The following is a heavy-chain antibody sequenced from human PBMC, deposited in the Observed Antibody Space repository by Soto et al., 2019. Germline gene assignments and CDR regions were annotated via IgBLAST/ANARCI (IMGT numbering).Heavy chain of an antibody. D-gene: IGHD2-15*01. CDR1: GYTFTSYA. CDR3: ARVGYCSGGSCYAFDY. J-gene: IGHJ4*02. V-gene: IGHV1-3*01. Sequence: ASVKVSCKASGYTFTSYAMHWVRQAPGQRLEWMGWINAGNGNTKYSQKFQGRVTITRDTSASTAYMELSSLRSEDTAVYYCARVGYCSGGSCYAFDYWGKGTLVTVSS. CDR2: INAGNGNT.